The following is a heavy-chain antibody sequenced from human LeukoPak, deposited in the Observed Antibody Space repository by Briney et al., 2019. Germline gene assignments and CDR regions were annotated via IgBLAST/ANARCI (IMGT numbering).Heavy chain of an antibody. V-gene: IGHV1-2*02. CDR1: GYTFTGYY. Sequence: ASVTVSCKASGYTFTGYYMHWVRQAPGQGLEWMGWINPNSGGTNYAQKFQGRVTMTRDTSISTAYMELSRLRSDDTAVYYCARNDVGFREYYFDYWGQGTLVTISS. J-gene: IGHJ4*02. D-gene: IGHD1-1*01. CDR3: ARNDVGFREYYFDY. CDR2: INPNSGGT.